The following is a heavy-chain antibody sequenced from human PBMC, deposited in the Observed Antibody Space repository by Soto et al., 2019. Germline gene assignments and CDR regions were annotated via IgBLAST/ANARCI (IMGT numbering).Heavy chain of an antibody. CDR2: VDGSGGDT. Sequence: GGSLRLSCAASVFTFSSHAMGWLRQAPGTGPEWVAFVDGSGGDTSYADSVKGRFIVSRDNSDNSLFLHMNSLRAEDTGRYFCAKEIFAAAYAATSAFDLWGQGTLVTVSS. CDR3: AKEIFAAAYAATSAFDL. D-gene: IGHD2-8*01. J-gene: IGHJ4*02. V-gene: IGHV3-23*01. CDR1: VFTFSSHA.